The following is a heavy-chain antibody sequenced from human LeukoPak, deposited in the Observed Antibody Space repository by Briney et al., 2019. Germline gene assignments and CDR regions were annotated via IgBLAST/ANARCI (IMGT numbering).Heavy chain of an antibody. CDR1: GDSISSYY. V-gene: IGHV4-59*08. J-gene: IGHJ4*02. Sequence: SETLSLTCTVSGDSISSYYWSWIRQPPGKGLEWIGYIYYPGTTKYNPSLKSRVSMSLDTSKNQSSLKLSSVTAADTAVYYCVRHSRVVAFDYWGQGNLVTVSS. CDR3: VRHSRVVAFDY. D-gene: IGHD2-15*01. CDR2: IYYPGTT.